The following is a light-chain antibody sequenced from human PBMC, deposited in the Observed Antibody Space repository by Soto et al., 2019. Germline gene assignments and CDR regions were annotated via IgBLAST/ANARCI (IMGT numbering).Light chain of an antibody. Sequence: DIQMTQSHSTLSASVGDRVTITFRASQTISSWLAWYQQKPGKAPKLLIYKASTLKSGVPSRFSGSGSGTEFTLTISSLQPDDFATYYCQHYNSYSEAFGQGTKVDIK. V-gene: IGKV1-5*03. CDR3: QHYNSYSEA. CDR2: KAS. CDR1: QTISSW. J-gene: IGKJ1*01.